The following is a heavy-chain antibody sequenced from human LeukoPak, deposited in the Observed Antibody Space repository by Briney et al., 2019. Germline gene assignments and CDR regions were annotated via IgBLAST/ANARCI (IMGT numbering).Heavy chain of an antibody. V-gene: IGHV3-30*02. CDR2: IWFDGSNK. Sequence: GGSLRLSCAASGFTFSDYGMHWVRQPPGKGLEWVAVIWFDGSNKYYADSVKGRLTVSRDDSKHTVYLQMNSLRAEDTAVYYCAKDGSSSWYLFDYWGQGTLVTVSS. D-gene: IGHD6-13*01. J-gene: IGHJ4*02. CDR1: GFTFSDYG. CDR3: AKDGSSSWYLFDY.